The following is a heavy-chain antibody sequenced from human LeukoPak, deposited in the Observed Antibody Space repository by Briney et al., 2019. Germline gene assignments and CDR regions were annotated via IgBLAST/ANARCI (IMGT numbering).Heavy chain of an antibody. V-gene: IGHV4-4*07. D-gene: IGHD6-13*01. Sequence: SETLSLTCTVSGGSISSYYWSWIRQPAGKGLEWIGRIYTSGSTNYNPSLKSRVTMSVDTSKNQFSLKLSSVTAADTAVYHCASFIAAAGIGYFDLWGRGTLVTVSS. J-gene: IGHJ2*01. CDR2: IYTSGST. CDR1: GGSISSYY. CDR3: ASFIAAAGIGYFDL.